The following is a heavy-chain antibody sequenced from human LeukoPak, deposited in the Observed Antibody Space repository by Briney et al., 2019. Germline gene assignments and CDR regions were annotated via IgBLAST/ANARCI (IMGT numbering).Heavy chain of an antibody. J-gene: IGHJ4*02. CDR1: GGSIKSNNYY. CDR3: ASFKVVVAAGDFDY. D-gene: IGHD2-15*01. CDR2: FHYSGSS. Sequence: SETLSLTCNVSGGSIKSNNYYWAWIRQPPGKGLEWIGNFHYSGSSYYNPSLKSRATISVDTSKNQISLKLSSVTAADTAVFYCASFKVVVAAGDFDYWGQGTLVTVSS. V-gene: IGHV4-39*01.